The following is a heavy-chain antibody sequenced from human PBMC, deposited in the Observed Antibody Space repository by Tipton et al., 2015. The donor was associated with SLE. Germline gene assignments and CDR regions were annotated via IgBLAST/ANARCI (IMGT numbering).Heavy chain of an antibody. Sequence: TLSLTCAVSGYSITRSYYWGWIRQPPGKGLEWIGSIHYSGTTYYNPSLKSRITISVDTSKNQFSLKLTSVTAADTAVYYCARRSITPYFDYWGQGTLVTVSS. CDR2: IHYSGTT. V-gene: IGHV4-38-2*01. D-gene: IGHD2/OR15-2a*01. CDR3: ARRSITPYFDY. CDR1: GYSITRSYY. J-gene: IGHJ4*02.